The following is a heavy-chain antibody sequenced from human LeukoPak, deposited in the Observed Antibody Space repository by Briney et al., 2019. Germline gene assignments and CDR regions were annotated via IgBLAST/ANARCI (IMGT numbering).Heavy chain of an antibody. CDR3: ARENWYRFDP. CDR1: GFPFSTFW. Sequence: PGGSLRLSCVASGFPFSTFWMIWVRQPPGKGLEWVAKIQQDGSGEEYVDSVKGRFTISRDNAKNSLYLQMNSLRVEDTGVYYCARENWYRFDPWGQGTLVTVSS. CDR2: IQQDGSGE. V-gene: IGHV3-7*01. D-gene: IGHD1-1*01. J-gene: IGHJ5*02.